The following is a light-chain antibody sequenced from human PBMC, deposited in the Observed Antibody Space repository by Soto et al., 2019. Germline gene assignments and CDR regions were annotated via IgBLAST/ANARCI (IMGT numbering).Light chain of an antibody. V-gene: IGKV1-27*01. CDR2: AAS. CDR3: QKYNSAPLT. J-gene: IGKJ4*01. CDR1: QGISTY. Sequence: DIQMTQSPSSLSASVGGRVTITCRASQGISTYLAWYQQKPGKVPKLLIYAASTLQSGVPSRFSGSGSGTEFPLAISSLQPEDVATYYCQKYNSAPLTFGGGTKVEIK.